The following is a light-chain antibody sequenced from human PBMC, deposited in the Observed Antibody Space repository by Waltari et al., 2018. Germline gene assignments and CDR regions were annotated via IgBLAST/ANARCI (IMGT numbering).Light chain of an antibody. CDR1: QAISNS. Sequence: DIQMTQAPSSLSASVGDRVIITCRASQAISNSVNWYQQKPGSAPRLLIFYSDPLKTGVPSRFSGSGSGTEFTLIINSLQPEDVATYFCQQYNDIPLTFGGGTKVEIK. CDR2: YSD. CDR3: QQYNDIPLT. V-gene: IGKV1-NL1*01. J-gene: IGKJ4*01.